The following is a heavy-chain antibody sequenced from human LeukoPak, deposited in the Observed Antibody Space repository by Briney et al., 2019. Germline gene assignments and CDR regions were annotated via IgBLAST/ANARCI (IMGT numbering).Heavy chain of an antibody. CDR1: RGSISDYY. Sequence: PSETLSLTCSVSRGSISDYYWSWIRQPPGKGLEWIGYVSYSGSTNHNPSLKSRVTISVDTSKNQFSLKLSSVTAADTAVYYCAEGYNPYYFDYWGRGTLVTVSS. J-gene: IGHJ4*02. CDR3: AEGYNPYYFDY. CDR2: VSYSGST. V-gene: IGHV4-59*01. D-gene: IGHD1-14*01.